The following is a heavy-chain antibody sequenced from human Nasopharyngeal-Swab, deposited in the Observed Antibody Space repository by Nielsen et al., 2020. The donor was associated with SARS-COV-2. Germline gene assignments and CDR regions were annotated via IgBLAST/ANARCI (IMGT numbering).Heavy chain of an antibody. J-gene: IGHJ4*02. CDR1: GFTFSSYA. D-gene: IGHD3-16*02. V-gene: IGHV3-23*01. Sequence: GESLKISCAASGFTFSSYAMSWVRQAPGKGLGWVSAISGSGGSTYYADSVKGRFTISRDNSKNTLYLQMNSLRAEDTAVYYCAKVWGPTFGGVIVWPYYFDYWGQGTLVTVSS. CDR3: AKVWGPTFGGVIVWPYYFDY. CDR2: ISGSGGST.